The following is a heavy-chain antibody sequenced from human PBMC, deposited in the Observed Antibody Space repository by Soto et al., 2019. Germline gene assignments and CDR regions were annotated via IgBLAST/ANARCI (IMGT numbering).Heavy chain of an antibody. CDR3: ERDYCSGGSCYSWWFDP. V-gene: IGHV3-48*01. CDR1: GFTFSSYS. D-gene: IGHD2-15*01. CDR2: ISSSSSSI. Sequence: GGSLRLSCAASGFTFSSYSMNWVRQAPGKGLEWVSYISSSSSSIYYADSVKGRFTISRDNAKNSRYLQMNSMSAEDTAAYYCERDYCSGGSCYSWWFDPWGQGTLVTVSS. J-gene: IGHJ5*02.